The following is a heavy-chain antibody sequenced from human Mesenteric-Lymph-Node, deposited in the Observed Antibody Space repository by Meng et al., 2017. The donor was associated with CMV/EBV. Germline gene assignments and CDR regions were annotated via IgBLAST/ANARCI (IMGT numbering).Heavy chain of an antibody. D-gene: IGHD1-26*01. CDR1: GFTFSSYA. CDR2: ISAGGGST. CDR3: ARDGFIVGTTTSVPGY. J-gene: IGHJ4*02. Sequence: GESLKISCEASGFTFSSYAMRWVRQAPGKGLEWVSGISAGGGSTHYADSVKGRFTISRDNSKNTLYLQMNSLRAEDTAVYYCARDGFIVGTTTSVPGYWGQGTLVTVSS. V-gene: IGHV3-23*01.